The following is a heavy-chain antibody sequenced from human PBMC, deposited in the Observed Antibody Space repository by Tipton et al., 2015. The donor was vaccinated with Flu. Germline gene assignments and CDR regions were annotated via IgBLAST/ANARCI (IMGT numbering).Heavy chain of an antibody. D-gene: IGHD5-12*01. J-gene: IGHJ4*02. CDR3: ARGSEALREYSSSGCFHV. Sequence: TLSLTCTVSGGSISNYYWNWIRQPPGKGLEWIGYIYNSGSTNYNPSLKSRVTISVDTSKNQFSLKLSSVTAADTAVYYCARGSEALREYSSSGCFHVWRQGTRVTVFS. CDR1: GGSISNYY. V-gene: IGHV4-59*01. CDR2: IYNSGST.